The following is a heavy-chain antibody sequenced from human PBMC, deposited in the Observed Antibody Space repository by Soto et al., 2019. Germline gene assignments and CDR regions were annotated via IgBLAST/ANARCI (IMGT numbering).Heavy chain of an antibody. V-gene: IGHV3-7*03. CDR2: IKQDGSEQ. CDR1: GFTFSSYW. D-gene: IGHD3-3*01. CDR3: ATDRHDFWSGYYLDYFDY. J-gene: IGHJ4*02. Sequence: GGSLRLSCAASGFTFSSYWMSWVRQAPGKGLEWVANIKQDGSEQYYVDSLKGRFTISRDNAKNSLYLLMNSLRAEDTAVYYCATDRHDFWSGYYLDYFDYWGPGTLVTVSS.